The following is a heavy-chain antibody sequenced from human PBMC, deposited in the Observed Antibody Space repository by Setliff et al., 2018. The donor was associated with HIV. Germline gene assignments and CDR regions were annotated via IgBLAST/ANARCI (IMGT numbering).Heavy chain of an antibody. Sequence: PGGSLRLSCAASGFTVSTYYMSWVRQAPGKGLEWVSTIYSDGSTYHADSVNGRFTLSRDISENALYLQIDSLRPEDTAVYYCARLRLYNSALDYWGQGTLVTVS. CDR1: GFTVSTYY. D-gene: IGHD3-10*01. V-gene: IGHV3-66*02. CDR2: IYSDGST. J-gene: IGHJ4*02. CDR3: ARLRLYNSALDY.